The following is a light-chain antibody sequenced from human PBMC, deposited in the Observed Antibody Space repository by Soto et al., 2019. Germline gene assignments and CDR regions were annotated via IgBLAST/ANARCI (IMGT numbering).Light chain of an antibody. CDR3: QPYNNWPLT. CDR1: QSVSSSY. V-gene: IGKV3D-20*02. J-gene: IGKJ4*01. CDR2: DAS. Sequence: EIVLTQSPGTLSLSPGERATLSCRASQSVSSSYLAWYQQKPGQAPRLLIYDASNRATGIPARFSGSGSGTDFTLTINSLQSEDFAVYYCQPYNNWPLTFGGGTKVDIK.